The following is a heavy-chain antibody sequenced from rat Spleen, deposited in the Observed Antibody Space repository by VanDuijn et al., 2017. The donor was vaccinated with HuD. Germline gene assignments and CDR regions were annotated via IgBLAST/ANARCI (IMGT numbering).Heavy chain of an antibody. V-gene: IGHV5-46*01. CDR2: ISTSGGST. J-gene: IGHJ3*01. Sequence: EVQLVESGGGLVQPGRSMKLSCAASGFTFSSFPMAWVRQAPTKGLEWVATISTSGGSTYYRDSVKGRFTISRDNAKSTLYLQMNSLRSEDTATYYCTREASVFAYWGQGTLVTVSS. D-gene: IGHD4-1*01. CDR1: GFTFSSFP. CDR3: TREASVFAY.